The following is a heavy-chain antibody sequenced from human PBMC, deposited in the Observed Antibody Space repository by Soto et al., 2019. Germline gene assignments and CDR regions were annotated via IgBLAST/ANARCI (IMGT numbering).Heavy chain of an antibody. CDR1: GYTFTSYG. J-gene: IGHJ5*02. D-gene: IGHD2-2*01. V-gene: IGHV1-18*01. CDR3: ARIVVVPAAIKQLNWFDP. CDR2: ISAYNGNT. Sequence: ASVKVSCKASGYTFTSYGISWVRQAPGQGLEWMGWISAYNGNTNYAQKLQGRVTMTTDTSTSTAYMELRSLRSDDTAVYYCARIVVVPAAIKQLNWFDPWGQGTLVTVSS.